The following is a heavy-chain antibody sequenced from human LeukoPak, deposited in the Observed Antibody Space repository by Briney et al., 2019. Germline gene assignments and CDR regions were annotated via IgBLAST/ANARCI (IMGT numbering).Heavy chain of an antibody. CDR1: GGTFSSYT. J-gene: IGHJ6*03. CDR3: ARVDRYHFYLDG. V-gene: IGHV1-69*05. Sequence: ASVRVSCKASGGTFSSYTITWVPQAPGQGLEWMGGIMPIFNTPNYAQQFQGRVTITTDESTSTAYMELSSLRFEDTAMYYCARVDRYHFYLDGWGKGTTVTVSS. CDR2: IMPIFNTP.